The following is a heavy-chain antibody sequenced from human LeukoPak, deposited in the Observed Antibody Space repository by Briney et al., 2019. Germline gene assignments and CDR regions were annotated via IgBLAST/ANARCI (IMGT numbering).Heavy chain of an antibody. CDR3: ATKGRNYDFWSGSSNFDY. D-gene: IGHD3-3*01. CDR1: GGSISSYY. Sequence: SETLSLTCTVSGGSISSYYWSWIRQPPGKGLEWIGYIYYSGSTNYNPSLKSRVTISVDTSKNQFSLKLSSVTAADTAVYYCATKGRNYDFWSGSSNFDYWGQGTLVTVSS. J-gene: IGHJ4*02. CDR2: IYYSGST. V-gene: IGHV4-59*01.